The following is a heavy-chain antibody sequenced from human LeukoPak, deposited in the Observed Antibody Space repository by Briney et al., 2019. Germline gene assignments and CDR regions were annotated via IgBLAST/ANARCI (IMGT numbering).Heavy chain of an antibody. D-gene: IGHD1-26*01. CDR2: FDPEDGET. CDR1: GGTFSSYA. V-gene: IGHV1-24*01. J-gene: IGHJ6*02. CDR3: ATTTKTYYYYYGMDV. Sequence: ASVKVSCKASGGTFSSYAISWVRQAPGKGLEWMGGFDPEDGETIYAQKFQGRVTMTEDTSTDTAYMELSSLRSEDTAVYYCATTTKTYYYYYGMDVWGQGTTVTVSS.